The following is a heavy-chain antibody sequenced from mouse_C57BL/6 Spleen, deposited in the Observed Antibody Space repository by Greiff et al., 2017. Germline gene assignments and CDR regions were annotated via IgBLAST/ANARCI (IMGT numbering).Heavy chain of an antibody. CDR2: ISSGGSYT. D-gene: IGHD1-1*01. J-gene: IGHJ3*01. CDR3: ARHGGNYPYSWFAY. V-gene: IGHV5-6*02. Sequence: DVMLVESGGDLVKPGGSLKLSCAASGFTFSSYGMSWVRQTPDKRLEWVATISSGGSYTYYPDSVKGRFTISRDNAKNTLYLQMSSLKSEDTAMYYCARHGGNYPYSWFAYWGQGTLVTVSA. CDR1: GFTFSSYG.